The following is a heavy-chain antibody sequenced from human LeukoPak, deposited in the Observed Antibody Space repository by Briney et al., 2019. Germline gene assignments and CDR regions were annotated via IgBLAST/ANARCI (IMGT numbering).Heavy chain of an antibody. CDR3: AREDGDAFDI. CDR1: GFTLSSYE. Sequence: GGSLRLSCIASGFTLSSYEMDWVRPAPGKGLEGVSYISSSGGSRYYADSVKGRFTTSRDNAKNTLYLQINSLRAEDTAVYYCAREDGDAFDIWGQGTMVPVSS. CDR2: ISSSGGSR. V-gene: IGHV3-48*03. J-gene: IGHJ3*02. D-gene: IGHD5-24*01.